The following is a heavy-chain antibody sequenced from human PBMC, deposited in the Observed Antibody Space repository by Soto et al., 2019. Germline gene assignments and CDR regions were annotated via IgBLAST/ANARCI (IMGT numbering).Heavy chain of an antibody. Sequence: GGSLRLSCAASGFTFSSYGMHWVRQAPGKGLEWVAVIWYDGSNKYYADSVKGRFTISRDNSKNTLYLQMNSLRAEDTAVYYCAREKDTYYDILTGDFYGMDVWGQGTTVTVSS. CDR3: AREKDTYYDILTGDFYGMDV. CDR1: GFTFSSYG. D-gene: IGHD3-9*01. CDR2: IWYDGSNK. V-gene: IGHV3-33*01. J-gene: IGHJ6*02.